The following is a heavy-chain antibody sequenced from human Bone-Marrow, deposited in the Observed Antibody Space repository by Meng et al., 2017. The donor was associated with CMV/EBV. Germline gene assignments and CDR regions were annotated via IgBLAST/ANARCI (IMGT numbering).Heavy chain of an antibody. CDR1: GYTFTGYY. CDR2: ISYDGSNK. J-gene: IGHJ6*02. D-gene: IGHD5-12*01. V-gene: IGHV3-30*04. CDR3: ASGFSGYDRSYYYHYGMDV. Sequence: SCKASGYTFTGYYMHWVRQAPGKGLEWVAVISYDGSNKYYADSVKGRFTISRDNSKNTLYLQMNSLRAEDTAVYYCASGFSGYDRSYYYHYGMDVWGQGTTVTVSS.